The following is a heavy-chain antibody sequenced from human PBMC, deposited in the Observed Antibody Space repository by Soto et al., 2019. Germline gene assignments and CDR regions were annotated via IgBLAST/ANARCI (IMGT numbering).Heavy chain of an antibody. D-gene: IGHD4-4*01. V-gene: IGHV5-51*01. J-gene: IGHJ4*02. CDR2: IYPGDSDT. CDR1: GYSFTSYW. CDR3: ARHRRPMTTVNPLDY. Sequence: GESLKISCKGSGYSFTSYWIGWVRQMPGKGLEWMGIIYPGDSDTRYSPSFQGQVTISADKSISTAYLQWSSLKASDTAMYYCARHRRPMTTVNPLDYWGQGTLVTVSS.